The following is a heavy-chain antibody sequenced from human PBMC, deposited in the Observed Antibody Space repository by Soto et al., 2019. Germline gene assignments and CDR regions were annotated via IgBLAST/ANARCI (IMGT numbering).Heavy chain of an antibody. V-gene: IGHV3-23*01. Sequence: PGGSLRLSCAASGFTFSSYAMSWVRQAPGKGLEWVSAISGSGGSTYYADSVKGRFTISRDNSKNTLYLQMNSLRAEDTAVYYCAKDPRTFVAGYSSSWYYFDYWGQGTLVTVSS. CDR2: ISGSGGST. CDR1: GFTFSSYA. J-gene: IGHJ4*02. CDR3: AKDPRTFVAGYSSSWYYFDY. D-gene: IGHD6-13*01.